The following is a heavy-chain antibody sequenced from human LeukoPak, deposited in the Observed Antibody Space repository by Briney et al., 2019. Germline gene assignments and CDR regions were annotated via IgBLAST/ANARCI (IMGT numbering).Heavy chain of an antibody. CDR3: ARGPRYCSSTSCYRGGYYFDY. D-gene: IGHD2-2*02. V-gene: IGHV4-34*01. CDR2: INHSGST. CDR1: GGSFSGYY. J-gene: IGHJ4*02. Sequence: PSETLSLTCAIYGGSFSGYYWSWIRQPPGKGLEWIGAINHSGSTNYNPSLKSRVTISVDTSKNQFSLKLSSVTAADTAVYYCARGPRYCSSTSCYRGGYYFDYWGQGTLVTVSS.